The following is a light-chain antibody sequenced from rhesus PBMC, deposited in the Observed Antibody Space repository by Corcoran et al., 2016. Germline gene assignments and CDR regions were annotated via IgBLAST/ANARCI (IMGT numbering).Light chain of an antibody. CDR1: QGISSY. Sequence: DIQMTQSPSSLSASVGDTVTITCRASQGISSYLNWFQQKPGKAPKLLIYDASSLESGVPSRFSGSGSGTDFTLTISILQPEDFAAYYWLQHKSYPPTFGQGTKVEIK. V-gene: IGKV1-28*02. J-gene: IGKJ1*01. CDR2: DAS. CDR3: LQHKSYPPT.